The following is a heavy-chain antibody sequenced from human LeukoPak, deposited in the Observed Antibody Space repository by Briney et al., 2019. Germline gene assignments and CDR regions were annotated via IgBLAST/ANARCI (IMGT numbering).Heavy chain of an antibody. D-gene: IGHD2-2*01. Sequence: PSETLSLTCTVSGYSISSGYSWGWIRQSPGEGLEWIGSISHTGSTHYNPSLQSRITISVDTSKNQFSLKLSSVTAADTAVYYCARGLIDPLDLGYCSSTSCFEAFDIWGQGTMVTVSS. CDR3: ARGLIDPLDLGYCSSTSCFEAFDI. CDR1: GYSISSGYS. CDR2: ISHTGST. V-gene: IGHV4-38-2*02. J-gene: IGHJ3*02.